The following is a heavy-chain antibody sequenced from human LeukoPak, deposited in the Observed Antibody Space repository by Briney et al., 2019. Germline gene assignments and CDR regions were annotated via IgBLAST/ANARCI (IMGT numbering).Heavy chain of an antibody. D-gene: IGHD6-19*01. Sequence: SETLSLTCSVSGVSISSLYWSWVRQPPGKGLEWIGYIYYTGSTTYNPSLESRVSMFVDMSNKQFSLRLRSVSAAQTSAYYSARQRAYSSASPFDYWGQGTLVTVSS. CDR3: ARQRAYSSASPFDY. J-gene: IGHJ4*02. CDR2: IYYTGST. V-gene: IGHV4-59*08. CDR1: GVSISSLY.